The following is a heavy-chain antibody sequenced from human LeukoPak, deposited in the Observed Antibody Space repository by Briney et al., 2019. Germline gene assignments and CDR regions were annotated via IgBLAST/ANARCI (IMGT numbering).Heavy chain of an antibody. D-gene: IGHD2-2*01. J-gene: IGHJ4*02. V-gene: IGHV3-23*01. CDR2: ISVSGNT. CDR1: GFTLSSYA. CDR3: AKYTGYQYYFDY. Sequence: GGSLRLSCAASGFTLSSYAMSWVRQGPGKGLEWVSAISVSGNTYHADSVKGRFTISRDNSKNTLYLQMNSLRAEDTAVYYCAKYTGYQYYFDYWGQGTLVTVSS.